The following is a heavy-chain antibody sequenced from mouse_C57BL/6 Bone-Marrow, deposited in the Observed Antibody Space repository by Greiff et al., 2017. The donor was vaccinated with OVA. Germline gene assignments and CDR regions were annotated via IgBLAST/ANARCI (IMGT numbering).Heavy chain of an antibody. D-gene: IGHD4-1*01. CDR3: ARERDWDLSAY. V-gene: IGHV1-55*01. Sequence: QVQLQQPGAELVKPGASVKMSCKASGCTFTSYWITWVKQRPGQGLEWIGDIYPGSGSTNYNEKFKSKATLTVDTSSSTAYMQLSSLTSEDSAVYYCARERDWDLSAYWGQGTLVTVSA. CDR1: GCTFTSYW. J-gene: IGHJ3*01. CDR2: IYPGSGST.